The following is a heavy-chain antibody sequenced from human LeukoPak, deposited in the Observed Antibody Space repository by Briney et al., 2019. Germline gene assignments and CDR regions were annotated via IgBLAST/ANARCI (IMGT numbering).Heavy chain of an antibody. CDR3: ARATCNTDCAGFDP. V-gene: IGHV1-2*02. CDR2: INPNSGGT. CDR1: GYTFTGYY. D-gene: IGHD2/OR15-2a*01. Sequence: ASVKVSFKASGYTFTGYYMHWVRQAPGQGLEWMGWINPNSGGTNYAQKFQGRVTMTRDTSISTAYMELSRLRSDDMAVYYCARATCNTDCAGFDPWGQGTLVTVSS. J-gene: IGHJ5*02.